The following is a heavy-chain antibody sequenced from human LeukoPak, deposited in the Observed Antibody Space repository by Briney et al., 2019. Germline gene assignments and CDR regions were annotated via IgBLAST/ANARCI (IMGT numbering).Heavy chain of an antibody. Sequence: GGSLRLSCAASGFIFYDYAMHWVRQAPGRGLEWVSLISGDGVSSFYADSVRGRFTISRDNNNNSLSLQMHSLTAEDTAFYYCAREQFSHTSNYFDNWGQGILVTVSS. D-gene: IGHD5-24*01. J-gene: IGHJ4*02. CDR2: ISGDGVSS. V-gene: IGHV3-43*02. CDR3: AREQFSHTSNYFDN. CDR1: GFIFYDYA.